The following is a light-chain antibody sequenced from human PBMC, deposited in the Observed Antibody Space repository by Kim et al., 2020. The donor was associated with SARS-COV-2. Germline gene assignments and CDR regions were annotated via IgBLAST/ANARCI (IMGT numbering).Light chain of an antibody. CDR1: QSINTW. CDR2: KAS. Sequence: GDRVTITCRASQSINTWLAWYQQKPGKAPKALIYKASTLESGVPSRFSGSGSGTEFILTISSLQPDDFATYFCQQYKTYSRTFGQGPNL. J-gene: IGKJ2*01. V-gene: IGKV1-5*03. CDR3: QQYKTYSRT.